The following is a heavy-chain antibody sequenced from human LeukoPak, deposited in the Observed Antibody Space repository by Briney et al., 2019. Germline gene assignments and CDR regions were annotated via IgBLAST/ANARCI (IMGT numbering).Heavy chain of an antibody. CDR1: GGSISGYY. V-gene: IGHV4-59*01. CDR2: IYYGGNT. J-gene: IGHJ2*01. Sequence: SETLSLTCTVSGGSISGYYWSWIRQPPGEGLEWFGYIYYGGNTNYNPSLKSRVTISVDTKNQFSLNLSSVTAADTAVYYCARVPSRFGSSTWYFDLWGRGTLVAVSS. CDR3: ARVPSRFGSSTWYFDL. D-gene: IGHD3-10*01.